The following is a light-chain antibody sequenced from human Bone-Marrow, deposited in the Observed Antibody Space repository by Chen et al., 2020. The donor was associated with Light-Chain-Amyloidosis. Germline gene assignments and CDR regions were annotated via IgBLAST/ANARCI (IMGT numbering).Light chain of an antibody. V-gene: IGLV3-25*03. J-gene: IGLJ2*01. Sequence: SYELTQPPSVSVSPEKTARITCSGDVLPTKYAYWYQQKPGKAPVLVIHRATERPSGISERFSGSSSGTTATLTISGVQAEDEADYHCQSADSSGTYEVIFGGGTKLTVL. CDR3: QSADSSGTYEVI. CDR2: RAT. CDR1: VLPTKY.